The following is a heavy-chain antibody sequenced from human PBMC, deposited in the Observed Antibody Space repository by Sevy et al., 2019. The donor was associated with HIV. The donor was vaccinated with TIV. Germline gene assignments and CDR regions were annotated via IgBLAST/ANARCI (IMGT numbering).Heavy chain of an antibody. V-gene: IGHV4-59*01. Sequence: SESLSLTCTVSGGSISSYYWSWIRQPPGKGLEWIGYIYYSGSTNYNSSLKSRVTISVDTSKNQFSLKLSSVTAADTAVYYCARDPYYYDSSGYSINYYGMDVWGQGTTVTVSS. CDR1: GGSISSYY. CDR3: ARDPYYYDSSGYSINYYGMDV. CDR2: IYYSGST. D-gene: IGHD3-22*01. J-gene: IGHJ6*02.